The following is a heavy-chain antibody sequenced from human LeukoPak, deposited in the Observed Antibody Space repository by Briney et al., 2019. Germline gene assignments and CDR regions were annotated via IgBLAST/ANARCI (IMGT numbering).Heavy chain of an antibody. CDR3: ARDLTSGSYSGY. D-gene: IGHD1-26*01. CDR1: GFTFSSYS. CDR2: ISSSSSYI. J-gene: IGHJ4*02. Sequence: GGSLRLSCAASGFTFSSYSMNWVRQAPGKGLEWVSSISSSSSYIYYADSVKGRLTISRDNAKNSLYLQMNSLRAEDTAVYYCARDLTSGSYSGYWGQGTLVTVSS. V-gene: IGHV3-21*01.